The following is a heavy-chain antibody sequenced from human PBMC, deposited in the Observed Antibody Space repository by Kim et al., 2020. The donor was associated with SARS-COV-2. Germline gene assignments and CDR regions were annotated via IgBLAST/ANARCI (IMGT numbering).Heavy chain of an antibody. CDR3: AKVGDY. V-gene: IGHV3-43*02. CDR2: GDSGST. J-gene: IGHJ4*02. Sequence: GDSGSTYYADSVKGRFTISRDNSKNSLYLQMNSLRTEDTALYYCAKVGDYWGQGTLVTVSS.